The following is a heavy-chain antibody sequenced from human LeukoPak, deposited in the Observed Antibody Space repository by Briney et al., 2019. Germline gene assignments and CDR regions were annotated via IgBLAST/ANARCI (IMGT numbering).Heavy chain of an antibody. CDR3: ARGSRGAFDI. CDR2: IYHSGST. J-gene: IGHJ3*02. Sequence: NPSETLFLTCAVPGGSISSGGYSRSWFRQPPGKGLEWIGYIYHSGSTYYNPSLKSRVTISVDRSKNQFSLKLSSVTAADTAVYYCARGSRGAFDIWGQGTMVTVSS. V-gene: IGHV4-30-2*01. CDR1: GGSISSGGYS.